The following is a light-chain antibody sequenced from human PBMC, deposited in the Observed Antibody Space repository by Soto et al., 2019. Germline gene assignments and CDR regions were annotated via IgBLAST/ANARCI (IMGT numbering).Light chain of an antibody. CDR3: QQYNSYPVT. CDR1: QDISNY. Sequence: DLQMTQSPSSLSASVGDRVTITCRASQDISNYLAWFQQKPGKAPKSLIYAASNLQSGVPSKFSGSGSGTDFSLTISSLQPEDFATYYCQQYNSYPVTFGQGTRLEIK. J-gene: IGKJ5*01. CDR2: AAS. V-gene: IGKV1-16*02.